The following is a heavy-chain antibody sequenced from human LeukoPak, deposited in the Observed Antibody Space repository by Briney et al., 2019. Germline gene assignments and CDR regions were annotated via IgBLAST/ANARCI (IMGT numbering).Heavy chain of an antibody. V-gene: IGHV4-59*01. Sequence: PSETLSLTCTVSRGSITGYYWSWVRQPPGKGLECLGYIYYSGSTNYSPSLKSRVTMSVATPKNQFSLKLSSVTAADTAVYYCARDNGGNTDWGQGTLVTVSS. CDR3: ARDNGGNTD. CDR2: IYYSGST. D-gene: IGHD4-23*01. CDR1: RGSITGYY. J-gene: IGHJ4*02.